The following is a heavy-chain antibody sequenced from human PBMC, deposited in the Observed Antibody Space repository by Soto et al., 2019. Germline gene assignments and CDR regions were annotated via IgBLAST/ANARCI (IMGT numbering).Heavy chain of an antibody. V-gene: IGHV3-74*01. CDR1: GFTFSSYW. CDR3: ARTGGDLDAFDI. CDR2: INSDGSST. D-gene: IGHD2-21*02. J-gene: IGHJ3*02. Sequence: EVQLVESGGGLVQPGGSLRLSCAASGFTFSSYWMHWVRQAPGKGLVWVSRINSDGSSTSYADSVKGRFTISRDNAKNTLDLHMNCLRAEDTAVYYCARTGGDLDAFDIWGQGTMVTVSS.